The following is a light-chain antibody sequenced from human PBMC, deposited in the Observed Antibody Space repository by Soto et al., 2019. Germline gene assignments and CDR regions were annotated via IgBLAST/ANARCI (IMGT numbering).Light chain of an antibody. Sequence: QSALTQAPSASGTPGQRVTISCSGSSSNIGRNTVDWYQHLPGTAPKLLIYSNDQRPSGVPDRFSGSKSGTSASLAISGLQSEDEADYYCAAWDDSLNGLVFGTGTKV. CDR2: SND. V-gene: IGLV1-44*01. CDR3: AAWDDSLNGLV. CDR1: SSNIGRNT. J-gene: IGLJ1*01.